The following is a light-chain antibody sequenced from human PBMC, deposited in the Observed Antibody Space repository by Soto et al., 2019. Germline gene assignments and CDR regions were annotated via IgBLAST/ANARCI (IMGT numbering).Light chain of an antibody. V-gene: IGKV3-20*01. CDR1: QSVSSSY. Sequence: EIVLTQSPGTLSLSPGERATLSCRASQSVSSSYLAWYQQKPGQAPRLLIYGAFRRATGIPDRFSGSGSETDFTLTISRLEPEDFAVYYCQQFGSSPWTFGQGTKVEIK. CDR2: GAF. CDR3: QQFGSSPWT. J-gene: IGKJ1*01.